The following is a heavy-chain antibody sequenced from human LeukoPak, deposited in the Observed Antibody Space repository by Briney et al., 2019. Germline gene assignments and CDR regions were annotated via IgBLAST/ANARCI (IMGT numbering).Heavy chain of an antibody. J-gene: IGHJ4*02. CDR2: IYYSGST. V-gene: IGHV4-30-4*08. CDR3: ARGLSRYGEYYDSSGSPSGFDY. D-gene: IGHD3-22*01. Sequence: PSETLSLTCTVSGGSISSGSYYWSWIRQPPGKGLEWIGYIYYSGSTYYNPSLKSRVTISVDTSKTQFSLKLSSVTAADTAVYYCARGLSRYGEYYDSSGSPSGFDYWGQGTLVTVSS. CDR1: GGSISSGSYY.